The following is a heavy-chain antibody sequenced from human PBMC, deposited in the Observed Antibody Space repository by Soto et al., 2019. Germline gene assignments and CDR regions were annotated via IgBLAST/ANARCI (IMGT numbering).Heavy chain of an antibody. CDR3: ARDLGAMVRGVIMPWDMDV. Sequence: GGSLRLSCAASGFTFSSYSMNWVRQAPGKGLEWVSSISSSSSYIYYADSVKGRFSISRDNAKNSLYLQMNSLRAEDTAVYYCARDLGAMVRGVIMPWDMDVWGQGTTVTVSS. V-gene: IGHV3-21*01. D-gene: IGHD3-10*01. CDR2: ISSSSSYI. CDR1: GFTFSSYS. J-gene: IGHJ6*02.